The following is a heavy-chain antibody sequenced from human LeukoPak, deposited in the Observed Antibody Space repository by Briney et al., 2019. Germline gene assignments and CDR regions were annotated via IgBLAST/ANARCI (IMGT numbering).Heavy chain of an antibody. Sequence: PGGPLRLSCAVSGFTFNTYGMHWVSQAPGKGLEWVAVIWSDGSYKYYADSVKGRFTISRDNFKNMLYLEMNSLRVEDTAVYYCARSTTVTTNNWFDPWGQGTLVTVSS. V-gene: IGHV3-33*01. CDR2: IWSDGSYK. CDR3: ARSTTVTTNNWFDP. CDR1: GFTFNTYG. J-gene: IGHJ5*02. D-gene: IGHD4-17*01.